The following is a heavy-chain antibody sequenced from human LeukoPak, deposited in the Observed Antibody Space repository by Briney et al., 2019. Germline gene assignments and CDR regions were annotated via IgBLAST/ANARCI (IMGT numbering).Heavy chain of an antibody. D-gene: IGHD6-13*01. J-gene: IGHJ4*02. CDR1: GFTFSSYA. CDR2: ISGSGGST. V-gene: IGHV3-23*01. CDR3: ARRSWSSIIDY. Sequence: GGSLRLSCATSGFTFSSYAMGWVRQAPGKGLEWVSAISGSGGSTYYADSVKGRFTISRDNSKNTLYLQMNSLRAEDTAVYYCARRSWSSIIDYWGQGTLVTVSS.